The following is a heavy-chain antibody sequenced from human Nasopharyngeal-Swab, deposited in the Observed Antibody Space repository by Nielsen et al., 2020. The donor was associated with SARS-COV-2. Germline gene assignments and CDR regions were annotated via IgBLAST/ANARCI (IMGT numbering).Heavy chain of an antibody. V-gene: IGHV3-23*01. CDR1: GFTFSNYA. D-gene: IGHD5-18*01. CDR2: ISGSGGST. CDR3: ARDGYGFDY. Sequence: GESLKISCAASGFTFSNYAMTWVRQAPGKGLEWVSVISGSGGSTYYADSVKGRFTISRDNAKNTLYLQMNSLRVEDTAVYYCARDGYGFDYWGQGTLVTVSS. J-gene: IGHJ4*02.